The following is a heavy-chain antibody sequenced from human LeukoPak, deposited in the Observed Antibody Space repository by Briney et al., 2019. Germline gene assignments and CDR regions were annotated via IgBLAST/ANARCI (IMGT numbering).Heavy chain of an antibody. D-gene: IGHD1-26*01. CDR2: IKPDGSEQ. J-gene: IGHJ4*02. CDR3: VRGGGLLPDY. V-gene: IGHV3-7*01. CDR1: GFSFSTFW. Sequence: GGSLRLSCAASGFSFSTFWMSWVRQAPERGLEWVANIKPDGSEQYYVDSVKGRFTISRDNAKNSMYLQISSLRAEDTTVYYCVRGGGLLPDYWGQGTPVTVSS.